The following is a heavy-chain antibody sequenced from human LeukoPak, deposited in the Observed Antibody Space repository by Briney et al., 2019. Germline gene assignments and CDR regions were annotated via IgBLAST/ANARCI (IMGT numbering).Heavy chain of an antibody. CDR2: IYYSGST. J-gene: IGHJ4*02. Sequence: SETLSLTCTVSGGSISSYYWSWIRQPPGKGLKWIGYIYYSGSTNYNPSLKSRVTISVDTSKNQFSLKLSSVTAADTAVYYCAREVGYGDYVDYWGQGTLVTVSS. V-gene: IGHV4-59*01. CDR1: GGSISSYY. CDR3: AREVGYGDYVDY. D-gene: IGHD4-17*01.